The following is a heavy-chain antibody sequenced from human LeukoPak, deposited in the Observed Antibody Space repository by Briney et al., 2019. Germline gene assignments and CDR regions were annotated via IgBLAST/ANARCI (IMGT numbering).Heavy chain of an antibody. CDR2: IYTSGST. Sequence: KPSETLSLTCTVSGGSISSGSYYWSWIRQPAGKGLEWIGRIYTSGSTNYNPSLKSRVTISVDTSKNQFSLKLSSVTAADTAVYYCAREARVGATLFDYWGQGTLVTVSS. D-gene: IGHD1-26*01. CDR1: GGSISSGSYY. J-gene: IGHJ4*02. CDR3: AREARVGATLFDY. V-gene: IGHV4-61*02.